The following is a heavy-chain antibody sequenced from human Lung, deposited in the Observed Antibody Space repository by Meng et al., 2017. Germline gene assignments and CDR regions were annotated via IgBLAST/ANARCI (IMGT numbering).Heavy chain of an antibody. Sequence: VQEAVPRPGKPPEALCLTCSVSGGSISTSGYYWGWLRQPPGKGLEWIGSIGHSGFTYYTPSLKSRVAVSLDTSKSQFSLMLTSVTAADTAVYYCVRSSAWVRTGFDPWGQGTLVTVSS. V-gene: IGHV4-39*01. CDR1: GGSISTSGYY. CDR2: IGHSGFT. D-gene: IGHD6-19*01. J-gene: IGHJ5*02. CDR3: VRSSAWVRTGFDP.